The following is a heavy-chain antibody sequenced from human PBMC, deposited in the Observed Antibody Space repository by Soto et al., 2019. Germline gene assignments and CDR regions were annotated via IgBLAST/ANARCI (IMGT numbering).Heavy chain of an antibody. CDR3: ARDRLRYFDWLSYPSFDY. V-gene: IGHV1-18*01. J-gene: IGHJ4*02. D-gene: IGHD3-9*01. CDR1: GYTFTSYG. CDR2: ISAYNGNT. Sequence: ASVKVSCKASGYTFTSYGISWVRQAPGQGLEWMGWISAYNGNTNYAQKLQGRVTMTTDTSTSTAYMELRSLRSDDTAVYYCARDRLRYFDWLSYPSFDYWGQGTLVTVGS.